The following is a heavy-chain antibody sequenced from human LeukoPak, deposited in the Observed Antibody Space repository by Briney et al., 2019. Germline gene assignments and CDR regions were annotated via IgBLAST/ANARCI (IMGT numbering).Heavy chain of an antibody. Sequence: GGSLRLSCPASGFTFSSYDMHWVRQATGKGLEWVSAIGTAGDTYYPGSVKGRFTISRENAKNSLYLQMNSLRAEDTAVYYCARYLRYSWYFDLWGRGTLVTVSS. J-gene: IGHJ2*01. CDR2: IGTAGDT. CDR1: GFTFSSYD. CDR3: ARYLRYSWYFDL. V-gene: IGHV3-13*01. D-gene: IGHD1-26*01.